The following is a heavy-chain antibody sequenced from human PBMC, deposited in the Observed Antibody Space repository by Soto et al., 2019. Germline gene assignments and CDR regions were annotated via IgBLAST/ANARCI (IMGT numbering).Heavy chain of an antibody. D-gene: IGHD1-26*01. V-gene: IGHV5-51*01. CDR1: GYSFISYL. CDR2: IYPGDSDT. CDR3: ASRASTTTDAFDI. Sequence: GESLKISCKGSGYSFISYLIGWVRQMPGKGLEWMGIIYPGDSDTRYSPSFQGQVTISADKSISTAYLQWSSLKASDTAMYYCASRASTTTDAFDIWGQGTMVTVSS. J-gene: IGHJ3*02.